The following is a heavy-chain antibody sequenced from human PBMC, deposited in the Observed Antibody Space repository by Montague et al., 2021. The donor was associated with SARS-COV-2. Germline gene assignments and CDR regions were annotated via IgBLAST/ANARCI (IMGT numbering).Heavy chain of an antibody. CDR2: IDWDEDQ. CDR3: ARSYGDYRDSYFDY. CDR1: GFSLNTSGMC. J-gene: IGHJ4*02. D-gene: IGHD4-17*01. Sequence: PALGKPTQTLTLTCTFSGFSLNTSGMCVSWIRQPPGKALEWLALIDWDEDQYYSTSLKTRLTISKDTSKNQVVLTMTNMDPIGTATYYCARSYGDYRDSYFDYWGQGTLVTVSS. V-gene: IGHV2-70*01.